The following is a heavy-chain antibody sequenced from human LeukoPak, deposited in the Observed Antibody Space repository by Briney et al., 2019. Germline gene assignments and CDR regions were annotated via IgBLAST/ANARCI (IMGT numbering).Heavy chain of an antibody. D-gene: IGHD3-22*01. J-gene: IGHJ3*02. CDR2: IYHSGST. Sequence: PSETLSLTCAVSGGSISSSNWWSWVRQPPGKGLEWIGEIYHSGSTNYNPSLKSRVTISLDTSRNQFSLKLNSVTAADTAVYYCAKSNGYGLIDIWGQGTMVTVSS. CDR3: AKSNGYGLIDI. CDR1: GGSISSSNW. V-gene: IGHV4-4*02.